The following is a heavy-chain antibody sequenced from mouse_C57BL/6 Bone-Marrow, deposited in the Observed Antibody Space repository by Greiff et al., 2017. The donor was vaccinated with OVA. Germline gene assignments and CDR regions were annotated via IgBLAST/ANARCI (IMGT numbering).Heavy chain of an antibody. V-gene: IGHV5-12*01. J-gene: IGHJ4*01. CDR3: ARLDAMDD. CDR2: ISNGGGST. CDR1: GFTFSDFY. Sequence: DVMLVESGGGLVQPGGSLKLSCAASGFTFSDFYMYWIRQTPEKRLEWVAYISNGGGSTYYPDTVKGRFTISRDNAKNTLYLQMSRLKSEDTAMYYCARLDAMDDWGKGTSVTVSS.